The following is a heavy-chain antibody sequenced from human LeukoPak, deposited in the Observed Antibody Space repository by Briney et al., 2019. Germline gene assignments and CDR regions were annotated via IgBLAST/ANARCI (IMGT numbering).Heavy chain of an antibody. Sequence: ASVKVSCKVSGYTLTELSMHWVRQAPGKGLEWMGGFDPEDGETIYAQKFQGRVAMTEDTSTDTAYMELSSLRSEDTAVYYCARDLNGYSGYMIDCWGQGTLVTVSS. J-gene: IGHJ4*02. CDR1: GYTLTELS. CDR3: ARDLNGYSGYMIDC. V-gene: IGHV1-24*01. D-gene: IGHD5-12*01. CDR2: FDPEDGET.